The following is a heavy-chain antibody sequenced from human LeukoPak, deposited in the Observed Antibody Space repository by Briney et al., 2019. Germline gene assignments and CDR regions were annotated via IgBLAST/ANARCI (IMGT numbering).Heavy chain of an antibody. CDR3: ATVSYYYENYFDY. V-gene: IGHV4-59*01. D-gene: IGHD3-22*01. Sequence: SETLSLTCTVSGGSFSSYYWSWIRQPPGKGLEWIGYIYYSGSTNYNPSLKSRVTISVDTSKNQFSLKLSSVTAADTAVYYCATVSYYYENYFDYWGQGTLVTVSS. J-gene: IGHJ4*02. CDR2: IYYSGST. CDR1: GGSFSSYY.